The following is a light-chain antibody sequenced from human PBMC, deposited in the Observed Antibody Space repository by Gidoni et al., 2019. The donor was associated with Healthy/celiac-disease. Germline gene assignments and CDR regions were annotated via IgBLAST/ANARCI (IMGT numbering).Light chain of an antibody. CDR2: GAS. V-gene: IGKV3-15*01. Sequence: EIVMTPSPATLSVSSGERATLSCRASQSVTNNLAWYQQKPGQAPRLLIYGASTRATGLPARFSGSGSGTEFTLTISSLQSEDFAAYYCQQYNNWPPWTFGQGTKVEIK. J-gene: IGKJ1*01. CDR3: QQYNNWPPWT. CDR1: QSVTNN.